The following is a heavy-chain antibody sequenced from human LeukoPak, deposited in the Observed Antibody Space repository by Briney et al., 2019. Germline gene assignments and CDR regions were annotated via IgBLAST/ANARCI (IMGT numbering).Heavy chain of an antibody. V-gene: IGHV3-23*01. CDR3: AKAAAERCASIKCYPFDS. D-gene: IGHD1-1*01. CDR1: GFTVSSTY. CDR2: IIGPGGDT. Sequence: PGGSLRLSCAASGFTVSSTYMNWVRQAPGKGLEWVASIIGPGGDTYHAGSVRGRFTISRDNSKNTLYLQMSHLRVEDTALYYCAKAAAERCASIKCYPFDSWGQGTLVAVSS. J-gene: IGHJ4*02.